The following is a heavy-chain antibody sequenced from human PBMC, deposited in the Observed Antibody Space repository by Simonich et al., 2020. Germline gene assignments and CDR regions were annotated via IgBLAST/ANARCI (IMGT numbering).Heavy chain of an antibody. Sequence: QVQLVQSGAEVKKPGASVKVSCKASGYTFTSYGISWVRQAPGQGLEWMGWISAYNGNTNYAQKLQGRATMTTDTSTSTAYMGLRSLRSDDTAVYYCARASRGTWWYYYFDYWGQGTLVTVSS. V-gene: IGHV1-18*01. CDR3: ARASRGTWWYYYFDY. D-gene: IGHD2-15*01. CDR1: GYTFTSYG. CDR2: ISAYNGNT. J-gene: IGHJ4*02.